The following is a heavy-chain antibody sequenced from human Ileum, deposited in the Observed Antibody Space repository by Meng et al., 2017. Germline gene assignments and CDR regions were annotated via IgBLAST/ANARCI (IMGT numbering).Heavy chain of an antibody. J-gene: IGHJ5*02. V-gene: IGHV4-61*02. CDR3: ARSSSHRFDP. CDR1: GGSISSGSYY. CDR2: IYTSGST. Sequence: QRQRQESGQGLGRPSQTLSLTCTVPGGSISSGSYYWSWIRQPAGKGLEWIGRIYTSGSTNYNPSLKSRVTISIDTSKNQFSLNLSSVTATDTAVYYCARSSSHRFDPWGQGTLVTVSS.